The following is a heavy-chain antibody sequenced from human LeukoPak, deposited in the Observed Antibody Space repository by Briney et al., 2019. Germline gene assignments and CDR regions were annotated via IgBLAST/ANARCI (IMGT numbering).Heavy chain of an antibody. CDR3: ARGTVLTGYASFDY. J-gene: IGHJ4*02. CDR2: IYSGGST. Sequence: GGSLRLSCAASGFTVSSNYMSWVRQAPGKGLEWVSVIYSGGSTYYADSVKGRFTISRDNSKNTLYLQMNSLRAEDTAVYYCARGTVLTGYASFDYWGQGALVTVSS. D-gene: IGHD3-16*01. CDR1: GFTVSSNY. V-gene: IGHV3-66*01.